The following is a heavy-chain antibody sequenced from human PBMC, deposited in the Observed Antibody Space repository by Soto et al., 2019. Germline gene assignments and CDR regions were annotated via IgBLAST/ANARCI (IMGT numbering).Heavy chain of an antibody. J-gene: IGHJ5*02. CDR3: ARDVRYCSGGSRYSAT. V-gene: IGHV1-69*06. CDR1: GGTFGTYA. CDR2: IIPIFATA. Sequence: ASVKVSCKASGGTFGTYAISWVRQAPGQGLEWMGGIIPIFATANYAQSLQGRVSITADKSTGTAYMELSSLRYEDTAVYFCARDVRYCSGGSRYSATWGQGTLVTVSS. D-gene: IGHD2-15*01.